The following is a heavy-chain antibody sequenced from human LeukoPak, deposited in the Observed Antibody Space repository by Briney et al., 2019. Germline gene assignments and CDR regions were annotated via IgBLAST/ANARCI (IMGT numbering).Heavy chain of an antibody. Sequence: GESLRLSCAASGFTFSTYALSWVRQAPGKGLEWVSSIRGSDGSTYYADSVKGRFAISRDNSKNTRYLQMNSLRAEDTAVYYCAKDVYGDYGGLDYWGQGTLVTVSS. CDR1: GFTFSTYA. D-gene: IGHD4-17*01. J-gene: IGHJ4*02. V-gene: IGHV3-23*01. CDR3: AKDVYGDYGGLDY. CDR2: IRGSDGST.